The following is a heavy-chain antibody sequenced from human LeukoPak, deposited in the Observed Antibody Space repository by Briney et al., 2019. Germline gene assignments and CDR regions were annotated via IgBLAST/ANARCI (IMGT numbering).Heavy chain of an antibody. CDR2: ISGSGGST. V-gene: IGHV3-23*01. Sequence: GSLRLSCAASGFTFSSYAMSRVRQAPGKGLEWVSAISGSGGSTYYADSVKGRFTISRDNSKNTLYLQMNSLRAEDTAVYYCAKSFRATVTGGAFDIWGQGTMVTVSS. D-gene: IGHD4-11*01. CDR1: GFTFSSYA. J-gene: IGHJ3*02. CDR3: AKSFRATVTGGAFDI.